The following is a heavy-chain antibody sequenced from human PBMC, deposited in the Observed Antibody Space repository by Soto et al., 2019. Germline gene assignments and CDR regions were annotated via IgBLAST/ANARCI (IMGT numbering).Heavy chain of an antibody. D-gene: IGHD3-9*01. J-gene: IGHJ6*02. CDR2: ISAYNGNT. V-gene: IGHV1-18*04. Sequence: ASVKVSCKASGYTFTSYGISWVRQAPGPGLEWMGWISAYNGNTNYAQKLQGRVTMTTDTSTRTAYMELRSLRSDDTAVYYCARGNYDILPGYPPWYYYYGMDVWGQGTTVTVSS. CDR3: ARGNYDILPGYPPWYYYYGMDV. CDR1: GYTFTSYG.